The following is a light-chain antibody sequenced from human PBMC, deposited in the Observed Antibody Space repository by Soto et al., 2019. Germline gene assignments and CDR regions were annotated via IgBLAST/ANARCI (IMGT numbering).Light chain of an antibody. CDR2: ETS. Sequence: EIVLTQSPGTLSLSPGERATLSCRASQSVSSGLVAWFQKKPGQPTRVLIYETSSRATGIPDRFSGSGSGTEFTLTISSLEPEDFAVYYCQQYGGSPPFTFGQGTKVDIK. J-gene: IGKJ3*01. CDR3: QQYGGSPPFT. CDR1: QSVSSGL. V-gene: IGKV3-20*01.